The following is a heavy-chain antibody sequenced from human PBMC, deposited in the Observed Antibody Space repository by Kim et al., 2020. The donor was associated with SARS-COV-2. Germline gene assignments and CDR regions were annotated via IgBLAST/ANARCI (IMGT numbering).Heavy chain of an antibody. D-gene: IGHD3-10*01. CDR1: GGSISSSNW. J-gene: IGHJ5*02. CDR2: IYHSGST. V-gene: IGHV4-4*02. Sequence: SETLSLTCAVSGGSISSSNWWSWVRQPPGKGLEWLGEIYHSGSTNYNPSLKSRVTISVDKSKNQFSLKLSSVTAADTAVYYCARLRREAASENSGWFDPWGQGTLVTVSS. CDR3: ARLRREAASENSGWFDP.